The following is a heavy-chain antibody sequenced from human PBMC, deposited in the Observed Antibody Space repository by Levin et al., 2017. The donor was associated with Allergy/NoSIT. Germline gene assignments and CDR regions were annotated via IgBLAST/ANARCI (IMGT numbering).Heavy chain of an antibody. CDR1: GFISSTYD. Sequence: GESLKISCAASGFISSTYDMSWVRKAPGKGLEWVSTISGSGGSTSYADSVKGRFTVSRDNSRSTMYLQMNSLRAEDTAVYYCAYRTGFDYWGQGTLVTVSS. V-gene: IGHV3-23*01. CDR3: AYRTGFDY. D-gene: IGHD1-14*01. J-gene: IGHJ4*02. CDR2: ISGSGGST.